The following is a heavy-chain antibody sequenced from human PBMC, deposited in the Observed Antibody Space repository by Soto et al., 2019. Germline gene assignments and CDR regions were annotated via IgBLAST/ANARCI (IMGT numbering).Heavy chain of an antibody. D-gene: IGHD1-26*01. CDR1: GYIFTNYW. CDR3: ARHLRGMGVPGDYFDN. CDR2: ISPGDSNI. J-gene: IGHJ4*02. Sequence: GESLKISCTGSGYIFTNYWIGWVRQMPGKGLEWMAIISPGDSNIRYSPSFQGQVTISADKSISTAYLQWTSLEASDTGMYYCARHLRGMGVPGDYFDNWGQGTPVTVSS. V-gene: IGHV5-51*01.